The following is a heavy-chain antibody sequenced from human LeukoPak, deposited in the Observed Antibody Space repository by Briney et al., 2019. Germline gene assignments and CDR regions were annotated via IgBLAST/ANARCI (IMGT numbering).Heavy chain of an antibody. J-gene: IGHJ4*02. CDR2: ISYDGSNK. CDR3: ARDDSSGYHY. V-gene: IGHV3-30*03. Sequence: GGSLRLSCAASGFTFSSYAMSWVRQAPGKGLEWVAVISYDGSNKYYADSVKGRFTISRDNAKNTLYLQMNSLRAEDTAVYYCARDDSSGYHYWGQGTLVTVSS. CDR1: GFTFSSYA. D-gene: IGHD3-22*01.